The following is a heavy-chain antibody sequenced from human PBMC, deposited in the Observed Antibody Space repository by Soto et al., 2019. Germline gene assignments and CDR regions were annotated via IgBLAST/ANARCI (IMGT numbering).Heavy chain of an antibody. D-gene: IGHD3-22*01. CDR1: GFTFSSHA. CDR3: AKGGLFYSDTYYYFDY. J-gene: IGHJ4*02. Sequence: GGSLRLSCAASGFTFSSHALSWVRQAPGKGLEWVSVISGGGGTTYYADSVKGRFTISRDNSKNTLYLQMNSLRAEDTAVYYCAKGGLFYSDTYYYFDYWGQGTLVTVSS. V-gene: IGHV3-23*01. CDR2: ISGGGGTT.